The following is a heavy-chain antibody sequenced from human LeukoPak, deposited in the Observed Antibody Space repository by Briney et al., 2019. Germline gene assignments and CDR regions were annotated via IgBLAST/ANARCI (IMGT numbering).Heavy chain of an antibody. J-gene: IGHJ4*02. CDR3: AGGRGKRITMFRGFDY. CDR1: GLTFTSSS. D-gene: IGHD3-10*01. V-gene: IGHV3-21*01. Sequence: GGRLVKPGESLRLSCVVSGLTFTSSSMAWVRQAPGKGLEWVASISSSSEYIFQKDSLKGRFTISRENAKNSVFLDLNNVRAEDTAVYYCAGGRGKRITMFRGFDYWGQGTQVIVSS. CDR2: ISSSSEYI.